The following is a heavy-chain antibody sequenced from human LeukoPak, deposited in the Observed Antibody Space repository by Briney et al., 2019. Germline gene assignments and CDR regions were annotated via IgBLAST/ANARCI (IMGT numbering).Heavy chain of an antibody. CDR2: ISWNSGSI. CDR1: GLTFDDYA. V-gene: IGHV3-9*01. Sequence: AGGSLRLSCAASGLTFDDYAMHWVRQAPGKGLEWVSGISWNSGSIGYADSVKGRFTISRDNAKNSLYLQMNSLRAEDTALYYCAKDKGITVVRGVIPHYYYGMDVWGQGTTVTVSS. CDR3: AKDKGITVVRGVIPHYYYGMDV. J-gene: IGHJ6*02. D-gene: IGHD3-10*01.